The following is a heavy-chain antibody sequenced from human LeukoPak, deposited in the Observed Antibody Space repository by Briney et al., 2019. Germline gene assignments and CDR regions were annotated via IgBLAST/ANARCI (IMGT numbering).Heavy chain of an antibody. J-gene: IGHJ6*02. CDR2: ISAYNGNT. Sequence: ASVKVSCKASGYTFTSYGISWVRQAPGQGLEWMGWISAYNGNTNYAQKLQGRVTMTTDTSTSTAYMELRSLRSEDTAVYYCARDPGSRSYWSNSGMDVWGQGTTVTVSS. V-gene: IGHV1-18*01. CDR3: ARDPGSRSYWSNSGMDV. D-gene: IGHD3-10*01. CDR1: GYTFTSYG.